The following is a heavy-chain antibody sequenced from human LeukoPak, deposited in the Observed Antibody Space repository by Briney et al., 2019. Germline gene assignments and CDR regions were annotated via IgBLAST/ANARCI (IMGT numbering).Heavy chain of an antibody. J-gene: IGHJ4*02. D-gene: IGHD3-16*01. CDR2: INHSGST. Sequence: SETLSLTCAVYGGSSSGYYWSWIRQPPGKGLEWIGEINHSGSTNYNPSLKSRVTISVDTSKNQFSLKLSSVTAADTAVYYCARGQDVTYYFDYWGQGTLVTVSS. CDR1: GGSSSGYY. V-gene: IGHV4-34*01. CDR3: ARGQDVTYYFDY.